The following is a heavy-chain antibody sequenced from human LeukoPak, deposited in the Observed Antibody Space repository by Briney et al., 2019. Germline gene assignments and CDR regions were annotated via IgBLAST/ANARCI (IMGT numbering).Heavy chain of an antibody. D-gene: IGHD3-22*01. CDR2: IYYSGTT. CDR1: GGSISSYY. J-gene: IGHJ4*02. Sequence: PSETLSLTCTVSGGSISSYYWSWIRQPPGKGLEWIGYIYYSGTTNYNSSLKSRVTISVDTSKNQFSLKLSSVTAADTAVYYCARLDSSGYYVDQRGQGTLVTVSS. V-gene: IGHV4-59*08. CDR3: ARLDSSGYYVDQ.